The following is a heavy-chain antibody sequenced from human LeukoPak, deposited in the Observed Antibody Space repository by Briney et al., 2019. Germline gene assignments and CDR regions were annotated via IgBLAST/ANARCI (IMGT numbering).Heavy chain of an antibody. Sequence: SETLSLTCTVSGGSISSSSYYWGWIRQPPGKGLEWIGSIYYSGSTYYNPSLKSRVTISVDTSKNQFSLKLSSVTAADTAVYYCARDYYDSSGYGGSFDYWGQGTLVTVSS. D-gene: IGHD3-22*01. CDR1: GGSISSSSYY. J-gene: IGHJ4*02. V-gene: IGHV4-39*07. CDR3: ARDYYDSSGYGGSFDY. CDR2: IYYSGST.